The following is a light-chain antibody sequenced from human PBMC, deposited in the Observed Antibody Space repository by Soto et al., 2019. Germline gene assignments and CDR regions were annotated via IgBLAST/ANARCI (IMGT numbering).Light chain of an antibody. J-gene: IGLJ3*02. CDR1: SSDVGGYDY. Sequence: QSALTQPASVSGSPGQSITISCTGTSSDVGGYDYVSWYQQYPGKAPKIIIYDVTNRPSGVSNRFSGSKSGNTASLTISGLQTEDEADYYCSSYTSSNTRVVFGGGTKLTVL. CDR2: DVT. CDR3: SSYTSSNTRVV. V-gene: IGLV2-14*01.